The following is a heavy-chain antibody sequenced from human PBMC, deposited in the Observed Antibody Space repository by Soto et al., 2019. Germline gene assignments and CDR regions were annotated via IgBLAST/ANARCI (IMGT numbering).Heavy chain of an antibody. CDR1: GYTVTNYA. V-gene: IGHV1-3*01. Sequence: WASVKVSCKASGYTVTNYAIHWVRQAPGQRLEWMGWINAGNGDTKYSQKLQGRVTITRDTSASIIYMELSSLRSEDTALYYCASAPQWSDAFEIWGRRTLVAVSS. CDR2: INAGNGDT. CDR3: ASAPQWSDAFEI. J-gene: IGHJ3*02. D-gene: IGHD2-15*01.